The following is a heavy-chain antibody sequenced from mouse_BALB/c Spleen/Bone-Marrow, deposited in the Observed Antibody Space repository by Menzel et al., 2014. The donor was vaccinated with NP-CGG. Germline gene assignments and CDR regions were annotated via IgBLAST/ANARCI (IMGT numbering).Heavy chain of an antibody. J-gene: IGHJ3*01. Sequence: EVQRVESGGGLVQPGGSLKLSCAASGVTFSSYGMSWVRQTPDKRLEMIATINVNGDTTYHPDSVKGRFAISRDNVKNTLYLQMSSLKSEDTAMYHCARGYDYSSWFAYWGQGTLVTVSA. D-gene: IGHD2-4*01. CDR1: GVTFSSYG. CDR3: ARGYDYSSWFAY. V-gene: IGHV5-6-3*01. CDR2: INVNGDTT.